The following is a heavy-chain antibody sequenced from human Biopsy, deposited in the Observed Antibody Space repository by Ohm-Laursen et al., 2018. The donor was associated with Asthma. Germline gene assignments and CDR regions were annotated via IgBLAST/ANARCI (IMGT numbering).Heavy chain of an antibody. V-gene: IGHV1-69*01. CDR1: GGTFNTYV. J-gene: IGHJ4*02. CDR2: INSVFGTT. Sequence: SSVKVSCKSLGGTFNTYVIGWVRQAPGQGLEWMGGINSVFGTTTYPQKFQDGVTITADDSTSTVYMELSSLRSEDTAVYYCARKAGSCISRTCYSLNFWGQGTLVTVSS. CDR3: ARKAGSCISRTCYSLNF. D-gene: IGHD2-2*01.